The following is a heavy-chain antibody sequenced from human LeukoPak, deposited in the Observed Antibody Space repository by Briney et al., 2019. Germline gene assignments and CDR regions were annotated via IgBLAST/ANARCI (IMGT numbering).Heavy chain of an antibody. Sequence: SETLSLTCTVSGGSIGDYYWSWIRQSAGRGLEWIGRIYSDGDTHYNPSLRSRITMSVDTAKNQISLSLSSVTAADTALYYCARDKAYYFDVSGFDRWGQGTPVIVSS. V-gene: IGHV4-4*07. CDR1: GGSIGDYY. CDR2: IYSDGDT. J-gene: IGHJ4*02. CDR3: ARDKAYYFDVSGFDR. D-gene: IGHD3-22*01.